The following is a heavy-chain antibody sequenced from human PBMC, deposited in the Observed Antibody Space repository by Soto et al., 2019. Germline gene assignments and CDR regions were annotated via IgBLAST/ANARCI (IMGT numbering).Heavy chain of an antibody. CDR1: GGPFSGYY. CDR2: INHSGST. Sequence: PSETLSLTCAVYGGPFSGYYWIWIRQPPGKGLEWIGEINHSGSTNYNPSLKSRVTISVDTSKNQFSLKLSSVTAADTAVYYCARGKLSDYVWGSYRYHFDYWGQGTVVTVSS. D-gene: IGHD3-16*02. CDR3: ARGKLSDYVWGSYRYHFDY. J-gene: IGHJ4*02. V-gene: IGHV4-34*01.